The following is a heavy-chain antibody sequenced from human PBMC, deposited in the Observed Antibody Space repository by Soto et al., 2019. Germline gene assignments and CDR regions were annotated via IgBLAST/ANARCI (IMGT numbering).Heavy chain of an antibody. D-gene: IGHD6-25*01. CDR3: AREKLSGIAAAELDY. J-gene: IGHJ4*02. CDR1: GGSISSYY. CDR2: IYTSGST. V-gene: IGHV4-4*07. Sequence: SETLSLTCTVSGGSISSYYWSWIRQPAGKGLEWIGRIYTSGSTNYNPSLKSRVTMSVDTSKNQFSLKLSSVTAADTAVYYCAREKLSGIAAAELDYWGQGTLVTVSS.